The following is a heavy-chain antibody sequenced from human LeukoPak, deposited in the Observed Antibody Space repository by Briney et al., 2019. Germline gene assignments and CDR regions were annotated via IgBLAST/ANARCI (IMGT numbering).Heavy chain of an antibody. V-gene: IGHV4-39*01. Sequence: SETLSLTCTVSGGSISSSSYYWGWIRQPPGKGLEWIGSIYYSGSTYYNPSLKSRVTISVDTSKNQFSLKLSSVTAADTAVYYCARLRDYGGNSESSDAFDIWRQGTMVTVSS. J-gene: IGHJ3*02. D-gene: IGHD4-23*01. CDR2: IYYSGST. CDR3: ARLRDYGGNSESSDAFDI. CDR1: GGSISSSSYY.